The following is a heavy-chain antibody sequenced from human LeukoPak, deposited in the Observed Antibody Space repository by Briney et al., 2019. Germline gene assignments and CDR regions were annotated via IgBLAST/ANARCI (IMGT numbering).Heavy chain of an antibody. CDR2: MSGSGGST. CDR1: GFTFSSYS. J-gene: IGHJ4*02. D-gene: IGHD6-25*01. CDR3: ARNSAVGSIGY. Sequence: GGSVRLSCAASGFTFSSYSLNWVRQAAGKGLEGVSGMSGSGGSTYYTDSVKGRFTITRDNSKSTVYLQVEGLRAADTALYYCARNSAVGSIGYWDQGTRITVSS. V-gene: IGHV3-23*01.